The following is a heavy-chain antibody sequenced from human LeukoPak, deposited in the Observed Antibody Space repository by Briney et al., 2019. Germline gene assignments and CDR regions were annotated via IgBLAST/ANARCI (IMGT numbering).Heavy chain of an antibody. CDR1: GFTFSSYW. CDR2: INSDGSST. D-gene: IGHD5-18*01. CDR3: ANSPTAMVYNYYYYMDV. Sequence: GGSLRLSCAASGFTFSSYWMHWVRQAPGKGLVWVSRINSDGSSTYYADSVKGRFTISRDNSKNTLYLQMNSLRAEDTAVYYCANSPTAMVYNYYYYMDVWGKGTTVTVSS. J-gene: IGHJ6*03. V-gene: IGHV3-74*01.